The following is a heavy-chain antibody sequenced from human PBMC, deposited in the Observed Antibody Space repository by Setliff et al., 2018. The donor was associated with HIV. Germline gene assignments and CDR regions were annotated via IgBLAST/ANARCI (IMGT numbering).Heavy chain of an antibody. CDR1: GGSISSSNW. J-gene: IGHJ6*02. Sequence: KPSETLSLTCAVSGGSISSSNWWGWVRQPPGKGLEWIGEIYHSGSTNYNPSLKSRVTISVDKSKNQFSLKLSSVTAADTAVYYCARDDSSGLPYYYYYGMDVWCQGTTVTSP. V-gene: IGHV4-4*02. CDR3: ARDDSSGLPYYYYYGMDV. CDR2: IYHSGST. D-gene: IGHD6-19*01.